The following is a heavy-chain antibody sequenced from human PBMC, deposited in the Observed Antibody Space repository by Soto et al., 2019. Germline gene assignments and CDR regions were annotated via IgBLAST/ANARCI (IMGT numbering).Heavy chain of an antibody. D-gene: IGHD2-2*01. V-gene: IGHV4-34*01. Sequence: SETLSLTCAVYGGSFSGYYWSWIRQPPGKGLEWIGEINHSGSTNYNPSLKSRVTISVDTSKNQFSLKLSSVTAADTAVYYCARGRVIVVVPAAYNWFDPWGQGTLVTVSS. CDR1: GGSFSGYY. CDR2: INHSGST. J-gene: IGHJ5*02. CDR3: ARGRVIVVVPAAYNWFDP.